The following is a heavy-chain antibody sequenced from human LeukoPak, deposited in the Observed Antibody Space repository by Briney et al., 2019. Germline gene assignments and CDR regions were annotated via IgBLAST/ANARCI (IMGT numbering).Heavy chain of an antibody. V-gene: IGHV3-9*01. J-gene: IGHJ2*01. D-gene: IGHD4-17*01. CDR3: ARSDVEDYGDPRDWYFDL. CDR1: GFAFDDYA. Sequence: SLRLSCAASGFAFDDYAMHWVRQAPGKGLEWVSGISWNSGSIGYADSVKGRFTISRENAKNSLYLQMNSLRAGDTAVYYCARSDVEDYGDPRDWYFDLWGRGTLVTVSS. CDR2: ISWNSGSI.